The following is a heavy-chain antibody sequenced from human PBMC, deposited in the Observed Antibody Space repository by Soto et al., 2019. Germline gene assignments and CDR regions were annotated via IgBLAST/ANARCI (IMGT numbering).Heavy chain of an antibody. V-gene: IGHV3-33*01. D-gene: IGHD2-8*01. Sequence: QLHLVESGGGVVQPGRSLGLSCAASGVAFTRSGMHWVRQAPGKGLEWVAFIFYDGSSKYYADSVKGRFTISRDNSKNTLYLQMNNLRAEDTAIYYCARDKGVTCLDNWGQGTLVTVSS. CDR2: IFYDGSSK. J-gene: IGHJ4*02. CDR1: GVAFTRSG. CDR3: ARDKGVTCLDN.